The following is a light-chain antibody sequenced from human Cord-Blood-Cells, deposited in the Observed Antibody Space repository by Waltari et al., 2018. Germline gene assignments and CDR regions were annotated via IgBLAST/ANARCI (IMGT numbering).Light chain of an antibody. V-gene: IGLV3-25*02. CDR3: QSADSSGTCWV. Sequence: SYELTQPPSVSVSPGQTARITCSGDALPKQYAYWYQQKPGQAPGLVIYKDSERPSGIPERFSGSSSGTTVTLTISGVQAEDEADYYCQSADSSGTCWVFGGGTKLTVL. CDR1: ALPKQY. CDR2: KDS. J-gene: IGLJ3*02.